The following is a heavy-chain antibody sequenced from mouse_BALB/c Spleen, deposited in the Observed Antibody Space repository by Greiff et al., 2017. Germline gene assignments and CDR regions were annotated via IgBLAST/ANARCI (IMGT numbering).Heavy chain of an antibody. V-gene: IGHV3-8*02. D-gene: IGHD2-14*01. CDR1: GDSITSGY. CDR2: ISYSGST. CDR3: ARYYRYEGNYAMDY. J-gene: IGHJ4*01. Sequence: EVQLQQSGPSLVKPSQTLSLTCSVTGDSITSGYWNWIRKFPGNKLEYMGYISYSGSTYYNPSLKSRISITRDTSKNQYYLQLNSVTTEDTATYYCARYYRYEGNYAMDYWGQGTSVTVSS.